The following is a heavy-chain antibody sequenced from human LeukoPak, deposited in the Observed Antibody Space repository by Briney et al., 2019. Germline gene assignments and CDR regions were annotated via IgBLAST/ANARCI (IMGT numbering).Heavy chain of an antibody. CDR1: GFTFSNYA. D-gene: IGHD6-13*01. J-gene: IGHJ4*02. CDR3: ARELAAAAVSYY. V-gene: IGHV3-23*01. CDR2: ISGSGGRT. Sequence: GGSLRLSCAASGFTFSNYAMSWVRQAPGKGPEWVSAISGSGGRTYHADSVKGRFTISRDNSKNTLYLQMNSLRVDDTAVYYCARELAAAAVSYYWGQGTLVTVSS.